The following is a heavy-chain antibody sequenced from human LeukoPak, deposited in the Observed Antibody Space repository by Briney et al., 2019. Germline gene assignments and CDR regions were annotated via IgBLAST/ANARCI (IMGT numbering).Heavy chain of an antibody. D-gene: IGHD3-22*01. CDR3: ATPTYGSSGYGDY. CDR2: IIPIFGTA. Sequence: ASVKVSCKASGGTFSGYAISWVRQAPGQGLEWVGRIIPIFGTANYAQKFQGRVTITTDESTSTVYMELSSLRSEDTAVYYCATPTYGSSGYGDYWGQGTLVTVSS. J-gene: IGHJ4*02. CDR1: GGTFSGYA. V-gene: IGHV1-69*05.